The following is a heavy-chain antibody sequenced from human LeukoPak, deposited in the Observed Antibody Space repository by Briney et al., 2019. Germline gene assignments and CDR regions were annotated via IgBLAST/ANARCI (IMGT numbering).Heavy chain of an antibody. V-gene: IGHV3-21*01. D-gene: IGHD3-22*01. CDR3: ARESSGYFY. CDR2: ISSGSSFI. J-gene: IGHJ4*02. Sequence: PGGSLRLSCAASGFTFSTYSMNWVRQAPGKGLEWVSSISSGSSFIYYANSVKGRFTISRDNAKNSLFLQMNSLRAEDTAVFYCARESSGYFYWGQGTLVTVSS. CDR1: GFTFSTYS.